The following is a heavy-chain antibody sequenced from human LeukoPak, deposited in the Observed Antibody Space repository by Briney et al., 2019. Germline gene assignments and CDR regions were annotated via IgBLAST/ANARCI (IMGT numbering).Heavy chain of an antibody. CDR1: GFTFSSYA. CDR3: AKGDGDIVVVVAAYYFDY. V-gene: IGHV3-23*01. CDR2: ISGSGGST. J-gene: IGHJ4*02. Sequence: TGGSLRLSCAASGFTFSSYAMSWVRQAPGKGLEWVSAISGSGGSTYYADSVKGRFTIFRDNSKNTLYLQMNSLRAEDTAVYYCAKGDGDIVVVVAAYYFDYWGQGTLVTVSS. D-gene: IGHD2-15*01.